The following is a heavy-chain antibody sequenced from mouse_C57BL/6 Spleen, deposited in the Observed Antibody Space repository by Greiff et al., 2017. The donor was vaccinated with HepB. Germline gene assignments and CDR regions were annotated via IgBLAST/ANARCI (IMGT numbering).Heavy chain of an antibody. CDR2: IDPSDSYT. J-gene: IGHJ4*01. D-gene: IGHD1-3*01. CDR3: ARALHNGAMDY. CDR1: GYTFTSYW. Sequence: QVQLQHPGAELVKPGASVKLSCKASGYTFTSYWMQWVKQRPGQGLEWIGEIDPSDSYTNYNQKFKGKATLTVDTSSSTAYMQLSSLTSEDSAVYYCARALHNGAMDYWGQGTSVTVSS. V-gene: IGHV1-50*01.